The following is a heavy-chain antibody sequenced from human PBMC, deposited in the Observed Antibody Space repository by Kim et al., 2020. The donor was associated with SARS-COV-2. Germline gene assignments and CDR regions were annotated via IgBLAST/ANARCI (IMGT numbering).Heavy chain of an antibody. V-gene: IGHV3-9*01. D-gene: IGHD1-26*01. Sequence: SLRLSCKTSGFTGSEDAMQWGRQRQEKGLEWGSGISRDSGQIEEADYGRGRFSISRDNAKNSLYLQMSSLRLEETGLYYCAKEVGPGGGAIGYWGQG. CDR3: AKEVGPGGGAIGY. CDR1: GFTGSEDA. J-gene: IGHJ4*02. CDR2: ISRDSGQI.